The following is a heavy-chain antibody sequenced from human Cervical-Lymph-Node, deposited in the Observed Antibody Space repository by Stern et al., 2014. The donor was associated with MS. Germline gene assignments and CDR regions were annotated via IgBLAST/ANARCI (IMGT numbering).Heavy chain of an antibody. CDR2: INAGNGNT. CDR1: GYTFTSYA. D-gene: IGHD3-10*01. J-gene: IGHJ5*02. Sequence: QMQLVQSGAEVKKPGASVKVSCKASGYTFTSYAMHWVRQAPGQRLEWMGWINAGNGNTKYSQKFQGRVTITRDTSASTAYMELSSLRSEDTAVYYCARDRVKTVLLWFREKGWFDPWGQGTLVTVSS. CDR3: ARDRVKTVLLWFREKGWFDP. V-gene: IGHV1-3*01.